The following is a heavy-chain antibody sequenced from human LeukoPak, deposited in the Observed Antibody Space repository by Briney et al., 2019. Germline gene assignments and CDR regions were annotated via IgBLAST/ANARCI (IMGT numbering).Heavy chain of an antibody. CDR1: GGSFSGYY. J-gene: IGHJ4*02. CDR2: INHSGST. CDR3: ARGGGFYGYVWGSYRFAYYFDY. D-gene: IGHD3-16*02. V-gene: IGHV4-34*01. Sequence: PSETLSLTCAVYGGSFSGYYWSWIRQPPGKGLEWIGEINHSGSTNYNPSLKSRVTISVDTSKNQFSLKLSSVTAADTAVYYCARGGGFYGYVWGSYRFAYYFDYWGRGTLVAVSS.